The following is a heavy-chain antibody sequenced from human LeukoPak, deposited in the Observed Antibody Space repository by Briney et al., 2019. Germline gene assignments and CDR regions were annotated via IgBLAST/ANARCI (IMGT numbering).Heavy chain of an antibody. V-gene: IGHV4-61*02. CDR3: ARDAVPVQLERRVAQYNWFDP. D-gene: IGHD1-1*01. J-gene: IGHJ5*02. CDR2: IYASGST. CDR1: GGSISSGSYY. Sequence: SETLSLTCTVSGGSISSGSYYWSWIRQPAGKGLEWIGRIYASGSTNYSPSLKSRVTISLDTSKNQFSLQLSSVTAADTAVYYCARDAVPVQLERRVAQYNWFDPWGQGTLVTVSS.